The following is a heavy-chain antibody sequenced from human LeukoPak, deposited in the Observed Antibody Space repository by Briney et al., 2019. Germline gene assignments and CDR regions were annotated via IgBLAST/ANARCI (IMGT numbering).Heavy chain of an antibody. Sequence: GGSLRLSCAASGFTFSSYAMHWVRQAPGKGLEWVAVISYDGSNKYYADSVKGRFTISRDNSKNTLYLQMNSLRAEDTAVYYCAREILDYGMDVWGQGTTVTVSS. J-gene: IGHJ6*02. V-gene: IGHV3-30-3*01. CDR2: ISYDGSNK. CDR3: AREILDYGMDV. CDR1: GFTFSSYA.